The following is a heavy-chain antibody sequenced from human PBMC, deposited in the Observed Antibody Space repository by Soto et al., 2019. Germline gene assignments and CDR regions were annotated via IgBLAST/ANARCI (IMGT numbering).Heavy chain of an antibody. CDR3: ARGSTVALEY. CDR1: GYTFTAYY. Sequence: QVQMLKSGAEVKKPGASVKVSCKASGYTFTAYYVHWVRQAPGQGLEWMGFINPSGGGTTYGRKFQGRVTMTRDASTSTVYMDLSTLRSEDTAVYYCARGSTVALEYWGQRTLVTVSA. J-gene: IGHJ4*02. CDR2: INPSGGGT. V-gene: IGHV1-46*03. D-gene: IGHD1-1*01.